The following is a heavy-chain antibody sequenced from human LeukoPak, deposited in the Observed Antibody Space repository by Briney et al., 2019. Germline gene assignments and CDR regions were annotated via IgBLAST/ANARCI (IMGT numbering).Heavy chain of an antibody. Sequence: SETLSLTCAVYGVSFSGYYWSWIRQPPGKGLEWIGEINHSGSTNYNPSLKSRVTISVDTSKNQFSLKLSSVTAADTAVYYCARGDSSGLGNGYWGQGTLVTVSS. CDR2: INHSGST. CDR1: GVSFSGYY. CDR3: ARGDSSGLGNGY. V-gene: IGHV4-34*01. D-gene: IGHD3-22*01. J-gene: IGHJ4*02.